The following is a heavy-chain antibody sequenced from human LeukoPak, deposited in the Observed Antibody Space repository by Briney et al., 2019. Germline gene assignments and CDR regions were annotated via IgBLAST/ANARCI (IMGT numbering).Heavy chain of an antibody. CDR2: IAYDGSRA. V-gene: IGHV3-33*01. Sequence: GGSLRLSCAGSGFTFGGYGMHWFRQTPGKGLEWVAVIAYDGSRAFYADSVKGRFTISRDNSKNTMSVQMDDLRAEDTAVYYCTRYNNDHFDYWSQGTLVTVSS. CDR1: GFTFGGYG. D-gene: IGHD1-14*01. J-gene: IGHJ4*02. CDR3: TRYNNDHFDY.